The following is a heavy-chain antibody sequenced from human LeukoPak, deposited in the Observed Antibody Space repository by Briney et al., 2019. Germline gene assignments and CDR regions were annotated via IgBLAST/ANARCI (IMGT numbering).Heavy chain of an antibody. CDR1: GYTFTSYG. V-gene: IGHV1-18*01. CDR2: ISAYNGNT. Sequence: ASVKVSCKASGYTFTSYGISWVQQAPGQGLEWMGWISAYNGNTNYAQKLQGRVTMTTDTSTSTAYMELRSLRSDDTAVYYCATDHPPGYCSGGSCYSWFDPWGQGTLVTVSS. J-gene: IGHJ5*02. CDR3: ATDHPPGYCSGGSCYSWFDP. D-gene: IGHD2-15*01.